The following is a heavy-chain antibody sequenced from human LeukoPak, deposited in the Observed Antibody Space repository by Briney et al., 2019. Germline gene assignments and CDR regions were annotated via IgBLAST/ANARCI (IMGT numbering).Heavy chain of an antibody. D-gene: IGHD3-16*01. CDR2: IKHDGTEK. J-gene: IGHJ3*02. Sequence: TGGSLRLSCAASGFTFSSYWMSWVRQAPGKGLEWVANIKHDGTEKYYVDSVKGRFTISRDNAKKLLYLQMNSLRAEDTAVYYCASNPLGEYHAFDMWGQGTMVTVSS. CDR1: GFTFSSYW. V-gene: IGHV3-7*01. CDR3: ASNPLGEYHAFDM.